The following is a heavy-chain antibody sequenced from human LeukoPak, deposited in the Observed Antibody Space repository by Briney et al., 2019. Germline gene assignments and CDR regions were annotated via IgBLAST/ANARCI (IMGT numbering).Heavy chain of an antibody. J-gene: IGHJ4*02. Sequence: ASVKVSCKAFGYTITGYYIHWVRQAPGQGLEWMGWINPNNGGTNSAQKFQGRVTMTRDTSIGTAYMELNWLTYDDTAVYYCGRDRHWNQGNFDYWGQGTLVTVSP. CDR3: GRDRHWNQGNFDY. V-gene: IGHV1-2*02. D-gene: IGHD1-1*01. CDR1: GYTITGYY. CDR2: INPNNGGT.